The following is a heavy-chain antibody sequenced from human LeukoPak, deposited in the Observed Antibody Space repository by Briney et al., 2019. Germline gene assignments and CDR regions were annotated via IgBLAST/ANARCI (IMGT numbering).Heavy chain of an antibody. CDR3: ARTPLHYYDSSLGYFDY. Sequence: PSETLSLTCTVSGGSISSYYWSWIRQPPGKGLEWIGYIYYSGSTNYNPSLKSRVTISVDTSKNQFSLKLSSVTAADTAVYYRARTPLHYYDSSLGYFDYWGQGTLVTVSS. CDR1: GGSISSYY. D-gene: IGHD3-22*01. J-gene: IGHJ4*02. V-gene: IGHV4-59*01. CDR2: IYYSGST.